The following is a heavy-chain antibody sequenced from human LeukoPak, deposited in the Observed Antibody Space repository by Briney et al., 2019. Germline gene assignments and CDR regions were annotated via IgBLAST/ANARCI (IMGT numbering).Heavy chain of an antibody. V-gene: IGHV1-2*02. Sequence: GASVKVSCKASGYTFTGYYMHWVRQAPGQGLEWMGWINPNSGGTNYAQKFQGRVTMTRDTSISTAYMELSRLRSYDTAVYYCARSSDIVVVVDGWFDPGGQGTLVTVS. CDR3: ARSSDIVVVVDGWFDP. CDR1: GYTFTGYY. J-gene: IGHJ5*02. CDR2: INPNSGGT. D-gene: IGHD2-15*01.